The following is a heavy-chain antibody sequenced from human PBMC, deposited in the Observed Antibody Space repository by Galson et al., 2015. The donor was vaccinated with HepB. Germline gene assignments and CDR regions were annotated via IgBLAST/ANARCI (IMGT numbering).Heavy chain of an antibody. J-gene: IGHJ5*02. V-gene: IGHV1-18*01. Sequence: SVKVSCKASGYTFSSYSITWVRQAPGQGLEWMGWISAYNHNTNYAQKLQGRVIMTTDTSTSTAYMELRSLRSDDTAVYYCAWGALIVVVDATPNNWFDPWGQGTLVTVSS. CDR1: GYTFSSYS. CDR2: ISAYNHNT. CDR3: AWGALIVVVDATPNNWFDP. D-gene: IGHD2-15*01.